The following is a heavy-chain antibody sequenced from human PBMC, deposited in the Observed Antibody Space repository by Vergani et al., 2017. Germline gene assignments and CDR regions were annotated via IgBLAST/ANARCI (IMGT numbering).Heavy chain of an antibody. J-gene: IGHJ6*03. CDR3: ARDNREGIAARDYYYYYMDV. V-gene: IGHV1-8*01. CDR1: GYTFTSYD. Sequence: QVQLVQSGAEVKKPGASVKVSCKASGYTFTSYDINWVRQATGQGLEWMGWMNPNSGNTGYAQKFQGRVTMTRNTSISTAYMELSSLRSEDTAVYYCARDNREGIAARDYYYYYMDVWGKGTTVTVSS. D-gene: IGHD6-6*01. CDR2: MNPNSGNT.